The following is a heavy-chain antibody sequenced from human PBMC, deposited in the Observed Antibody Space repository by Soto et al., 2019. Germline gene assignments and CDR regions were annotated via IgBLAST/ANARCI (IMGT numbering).Heavy chain of an antibody. V-gene: IGHV4-59*01. CDR2: IYDSGST. CDR1: GASFSGDY. CDR3: ARTFYCSGGSCRPNGSYYYGMDV. Sequence: SETLSLTCAVYGASFSGDYGSWIRQPPGKGLEWIGYIYDSGSTNYNPPLKSRVTISVDTSKKQFSLKLSSVTAADTAVYYCARTFYCSGGSCRPNGSYYYGMDVWGQGTTVTVS. D-gene: IGHD2-15*01. J-gene: IGHJ6*02.